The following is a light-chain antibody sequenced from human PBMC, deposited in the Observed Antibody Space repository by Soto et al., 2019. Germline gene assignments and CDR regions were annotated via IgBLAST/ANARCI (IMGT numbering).Light chain of an antibody. V-gene: IGKV3-20*01. CDR2: AAS. CDR1: QSVSNY. Sequence: EIVLTQSPATLSLSPGERVTLSCRASQSVSNYLAWYQQKPGQAPRLLVSAASNRATGIPDRFSGSGSGTDFTLTISRLEPEDFAVYYCQQYGSSSTFGQGTRLEIK. J-gene: IGKJ5*01. CDR3: QQYGSSST.